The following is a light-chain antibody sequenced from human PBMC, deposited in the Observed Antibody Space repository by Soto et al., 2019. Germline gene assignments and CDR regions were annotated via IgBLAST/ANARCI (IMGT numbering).Light chain of an antibody. CDR1: QSINSW. V-gene: IGKV1-5*03. Sequence: DIEMTQSPSTLSASVGERATISCRASQSINSWLAWYQQKPGKAPKLLIYKASTIESGVPSRFSGSGSGTEFTLTISSLQSDDFAIYYCQQYHSYPFTFGEGTKVEIK. J-gene: IGKJ4*01. CDR3: QQYHSYPFT. CDR2: KAS.